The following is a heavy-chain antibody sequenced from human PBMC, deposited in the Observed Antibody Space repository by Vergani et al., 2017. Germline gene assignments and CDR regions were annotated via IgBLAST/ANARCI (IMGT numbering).Heavy chain of an antibody. D-gene: IGHD6-13*01. V-gene: IGHV4-31*03. J-gene: IGHJ5*02. CDR3: ASLDPSWYSSSWYRNNWFDP. CDR2: IYYSGST. CDR1: GGSISSGGYY. Sequence: QVQLQESGPGLVKPSQTLSLTCTVSGGSISSGGYYWSWIRQHPGKGLEWIGYIYYSGSTYYNPSLKSRVTISVDTSKNQFSLKLSSVTAADTAVYYCASLDPSWYSSSWYRNNWFDPWGQGTLVTVSS.